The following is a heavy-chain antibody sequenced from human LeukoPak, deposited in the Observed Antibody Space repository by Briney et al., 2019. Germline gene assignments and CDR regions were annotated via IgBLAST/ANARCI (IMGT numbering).Heavy chain of an antibody. CDR2: ISSSGSTI. CDR1: GFTFSSYE. CDR3: ARGRVVRYFDWPFGNHDAFDI. J-gene: IGHJ3*02. V-gene: IGHV3-48*03. Sequence: GGSLRLSCAASGFTFSSYEMNWVRQAPGKGLEWVSYISSSGSTIYYADSVKGRFTISRDNAKNSLYLQMNSLRAADTAVYYCARGRVVRYFDWPFGNHDAFDIWGQGTMVTVSS. D-gene: IGHD3-9*01.